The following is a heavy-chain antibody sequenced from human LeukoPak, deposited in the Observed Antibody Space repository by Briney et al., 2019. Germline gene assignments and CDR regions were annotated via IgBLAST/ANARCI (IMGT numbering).Heavy chain of an antibody. CDR2: ISYDGNDK. CDR1: GFTFRTYG. J-gene: IGHJ4*02. V-gene: IGHV3-30*18. CDR3: AKDWGNWGYGYYFDH. D-gene: IGHD7-27*01. Sequence: GRSLRLSCAASGFTFRTYGMHWVRQAPGKGLERVAVISYDGNDKYYADSVKGRFTISRDNSKNTLYLEMNSLRPEDTAIYYCAKDWGNWGYGYYFDHWGQGTLVTVSS.